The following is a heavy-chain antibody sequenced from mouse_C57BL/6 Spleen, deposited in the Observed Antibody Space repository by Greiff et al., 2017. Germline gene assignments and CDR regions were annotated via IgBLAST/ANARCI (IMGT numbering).Heavy chain of an antibody. J-gene: IGHJ2*01. V-gene: IGHV5-6*01. CDR2: ISSGGSYT. CDR1: GFTFSSYG. D-gene: IGHD1-1*01. CDR3: ARGGIITTVVAPYYFDY. Sequence: EVMLVEPGGDLVKPGGSLKLSCAASGFTFSSYGMSWVRQTPDQRLEWVATISSGGSYTYYTDSVKGRFTLSSDKAKNTLDLQMSSLTSEDTAMYYCARGGIITTVVAPYYFDYWGQGTTLTVSS.